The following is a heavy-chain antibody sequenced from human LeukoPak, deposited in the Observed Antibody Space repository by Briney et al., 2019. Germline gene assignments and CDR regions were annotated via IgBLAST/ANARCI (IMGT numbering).Heavy chain of an antibody. CDR2: ISSSSSYI. Sequence: GGSLRLSCAASGFTFSSYSMNWVRQAPGKGLEWVSSISSSSSYIYYADSVKGRFTISRGNAKNSLYLQMNSLRAEDTAVYYCARDLEPSENSSAIPDYYYYYGMDVWGQGTTVTVSS. CDR1: GFTFSSYS. CDR3: ARDLEPSENSSAIPDYYYYYGMDV. J-gene: IGHJ6*02. V-gene: IGHV3-21*01. D-gene: IGHD3-22*01.